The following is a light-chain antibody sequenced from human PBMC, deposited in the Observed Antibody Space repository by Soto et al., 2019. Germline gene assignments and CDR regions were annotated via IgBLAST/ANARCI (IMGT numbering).Light chain of an antibody. CDR3: QQYDSLPRT. CDR2: SAS. Sequence: DIQMTQSPSSLSASVGSSVTITCRASQGNNKSLAWFQQKPGTAPKSLISSASRLQSGVPSRFSGSGSGTHFTLTINNLQPEDFAIYYCQQYDSLPRTFGGGTRVEIK. CDR1: QGNNKS. V-gene: IGKV1-16*01. J-gene: IGKJ4*01.